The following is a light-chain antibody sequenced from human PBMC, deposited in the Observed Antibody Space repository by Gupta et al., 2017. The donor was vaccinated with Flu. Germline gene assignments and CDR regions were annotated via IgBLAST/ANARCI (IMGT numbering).Light chain of an antibody. CDR1: SLRSYY. V-gene: IGLV3-19*01. Sequence: SSELTQDPAVSVALGQTVRTTSPGDSLRSYYASWYQQKPGKAPVLVIYGKNNRPSGIPDRFSGSSSGNTASLTITGAQAEDEADYYCNSRDSSGNHLVFGGGTKLTVL. CDR2: GKN. CDR3: NSRDSSGNHLV. J-gene: IGLJ3*02.